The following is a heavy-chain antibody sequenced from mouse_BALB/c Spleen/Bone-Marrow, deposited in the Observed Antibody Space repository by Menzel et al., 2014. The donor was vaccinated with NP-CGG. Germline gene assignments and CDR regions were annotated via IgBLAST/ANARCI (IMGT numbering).Heavy chain of an antibody. J-gene: IGHJ4*01. V-gene: IGHV1-80*01. D-gene: IGHD1-1*01. Sequence: VQRVESGAELVRPGSSVKISCKSSGYSFSNYWMNWMKQRPGQGLEWIGQIYPGDGDANYNGKFKDKAKLTADKSSSTAYMQLSSLTSEDFAVYFCASRGDYSYAMDYWGQGTSVTVSS. CDR2: IYPGDGDA. CDR3: ASRGDYSYAMDY. CDR1: GYSFSNYW.